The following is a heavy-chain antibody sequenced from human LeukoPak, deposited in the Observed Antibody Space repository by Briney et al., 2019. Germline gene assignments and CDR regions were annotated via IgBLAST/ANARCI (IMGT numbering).Heavy chain of an antibody. J-gene: IGHJ3*02. CDR3: ARDVHYTSSKPGWPFDI. D-gene: IGHD1-1*01. Sequence: GGSLRLSCIASGFTFSEYAMHWVRQAPGSGPEWVAFISSDGGDKYYADSVKGRFTISRDSSKSTLYLQMSSLRPDDTAVFSCARDVHYTSSKPGWPFDIWGQGTMVTVSS. CDR1: GFTFSEYA. V-gene: IGHV3-30*15. CDR2: ISSDGGDK.